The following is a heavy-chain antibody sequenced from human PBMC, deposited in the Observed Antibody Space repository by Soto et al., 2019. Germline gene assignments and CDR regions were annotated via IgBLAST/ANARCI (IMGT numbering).Heavy chain of an antibody. V-gene: IGHV3-30*18. CDR1: GFTFSSYV. J-gene: IGHJ4*02. D-gene: IGHD6-19*01. CDR3: AKALPGYSSGWYPDY. CDR2: ISYDGSNK. Sequence: GGSLRLSCAASGFTFSSYVMHGVRQAPGKGLEWVAVISYDGSNKYYADSVKGRFTISRDNSKNTLYLQMNSLRAEDTAVYYCAKALPGYSSGWYPDYWGQGTLVTVSS.